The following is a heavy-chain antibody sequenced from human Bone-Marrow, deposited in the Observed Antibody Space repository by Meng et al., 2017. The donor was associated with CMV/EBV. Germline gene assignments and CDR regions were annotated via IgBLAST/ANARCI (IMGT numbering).Heavy chain of an antibody. Sequence: GGSLRLSCAASGFTFSSYAMHWVRQAPGKGLEWVAVISYDGSNKYYADSVKGRFTISRDNSKNTLYLQMNSLRAEDTAVYYCARGSYREWYSELLPYYYYYYGRDVWGQGNTVNV. D-gene: IGHD2-15*01. CDR3: ARGSYREWYSELLPYYYYYYGRDV. CDR2: ISYDGSNK. V-gene: IGHV3-30-3*01. CDR1: GFTFSSYA. J-gene: IGHJ6*02.